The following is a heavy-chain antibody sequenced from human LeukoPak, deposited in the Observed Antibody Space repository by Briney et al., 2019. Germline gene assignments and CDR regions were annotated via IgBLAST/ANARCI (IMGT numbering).Heavy chain of an antibody. CDR3: AREIGGGHHYFEH. D-gene: IGHD1-26*01. V-gene: IGHV3-NL1*01. CDR1: GFTFRSYG. J-gene: IGHJ4*02. Sequence: QPGGSLRLSCAASGFTFRSYGMHWVRQAAGKGLEWVSNFYSDALDGITNYADSVKGRFTISRDNSQNTLYLQMNSLRVEDTATYYCAREIGGGHHYFEHWGQGTVVTVSS. CDR2: FYSDALDGIT.